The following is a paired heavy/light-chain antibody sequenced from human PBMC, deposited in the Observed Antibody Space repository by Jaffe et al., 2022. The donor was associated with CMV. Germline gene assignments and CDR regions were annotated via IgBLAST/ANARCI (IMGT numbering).Heavy chain of an antibody. Sequence: EVQVVESGGDLVQPGGSLRLSCAASGFIFNDYWMHWVRQVPGKGLVWVSRIKYDGTVTDYADSVKGRFTISRDNAKNTVYLQMNSLRAEDTALYYCVRDRPYWDWGQGTPVTVSS. V-gene: IGHV3-74*01. CDR1: GFIFNDYW. CDR3: VRDRPYWD. D-gene: IGHD2-21*01. CDR2: IKYDGTVT. J-gene: IGHJ4*02.
Light chain of an antibody. CDR1: GSDVGAYNY. CDR3: NSYTRSSTWV. V-gene: IGLV2-14*03. J-gene: IGLJ3*02. CDR2: DVS. Sequence: QSALTQPASVSGSPGQSITISCTGTGSDVGAYNYVSWFQQHPGKVPKVMIYDVSNRPSGISNRFSGSKSGNTASLTISGLQAEDEADYYCNSYTRSSTWVFGGGTKLTVL.